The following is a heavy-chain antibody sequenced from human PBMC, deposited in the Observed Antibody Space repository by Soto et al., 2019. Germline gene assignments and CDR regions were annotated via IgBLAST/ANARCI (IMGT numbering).Heavy chain of an antibody. J-gene: IGHJ4*02. CDR3: ARGYRHSGYSSSWVFDY. CDR1: GGSINSGGYY. Sequence: QVQLQESGPGLVKPSQTLSLICTVSGGSINSGGYYWNWIRQHPGKGLEWIGYIFYSGSTYYNPCLRSRVTISADTSENQFSLNLSSVTAADTAVYFCARGYRHSGYSSSWVFDYWGQGTLVNVSS. D-gene: IGHD6-13*01. V-gene: IGHV4-31*03. CDR2: IFYSGST.